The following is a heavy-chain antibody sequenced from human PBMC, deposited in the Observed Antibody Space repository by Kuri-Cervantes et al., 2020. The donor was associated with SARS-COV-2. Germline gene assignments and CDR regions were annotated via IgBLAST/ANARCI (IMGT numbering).Heavy chain of an antibody. CDR3: ARDGQYYYDSSGYYSDWYFDL. CDR2: ISSSSSYI. CDR1: GFTFSSYE. D-gene: IGHD3-22*01. J-gene: IGHJ2*01. Sequence: GGSLRLSCAASGFTFSSYEMNWVRQAPGKGLEWVSSISSSSSYIYYADSVKGRFTVSRDNAKNSLYLQMNSLRAEDTAVYYCARDGQYYYDSSGYYSDWYFDLWGRGTLVTVSS. V-gene: IGHV3-21*01.